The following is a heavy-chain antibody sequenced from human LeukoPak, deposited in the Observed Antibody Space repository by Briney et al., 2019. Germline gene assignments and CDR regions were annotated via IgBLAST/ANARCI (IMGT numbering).Heavy chain of an antibody. Sequence: ASVKVSCKASGYTFTSYAMHWVRQAPGQRLEWMGWINAGNGNTKYSQKFQGRVTITRDTSASTVYMELSSLRSEDTAVYYCARGELLDYYYYGMDVWGKGTTVTVSS. CDR1: GYTFTSYA. CDR3: ARGELLDYYYYGMDV. CDR2: INAGNGNT. D-gene: IGHD3-10*01. V-gene: IGHV1-3*01. J-gene: IGHJ6*04.